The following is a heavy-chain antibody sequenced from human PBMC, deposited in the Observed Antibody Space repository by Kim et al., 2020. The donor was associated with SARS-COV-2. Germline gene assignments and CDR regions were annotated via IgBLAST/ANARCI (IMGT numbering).Heavy chain of an antibody. CDR3: ARPFDSSGYYYYGMDV. CDR1: GYTFTSYY. Sequence: ASVKVSCKASGYTFTSYYMHWVRQAPGQGLEWMGIINPSGGSTSYAQKFQGRVTMTRDTSTSTVYMELSSLRSEDTAVYYCARPFDSSGYYYYGMDVWGQGTTVTVSS. D-gene: IGHD3-22*01. V-gene: IGHV1-46*01. J-gene: IGHJ6*02. CDR2: INPSGGST.